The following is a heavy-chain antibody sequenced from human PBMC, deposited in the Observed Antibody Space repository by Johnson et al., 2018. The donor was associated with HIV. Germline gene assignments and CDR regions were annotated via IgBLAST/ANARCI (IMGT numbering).Heavy chain of an antibody. D-gene: IGHD6-19*01. CDR3: AREKTTGWYDDAFDI. J-gene: IGHJ3*02. CDR1: RFSFSPFG. V-gene: IGHV3-30*19. CDR2: ISYVETNK. Sequence: QVQLVESGGGVVQPGRSLRLSCEASRFSFSPFGMHWVRQPPGKGLEWVAAISYVETNKYYADSVKGRFTISRDNSKNTLYLHMTSLRADDTAVYYCAREKTTGWYDDAFDIWGHGTMFTVSS.